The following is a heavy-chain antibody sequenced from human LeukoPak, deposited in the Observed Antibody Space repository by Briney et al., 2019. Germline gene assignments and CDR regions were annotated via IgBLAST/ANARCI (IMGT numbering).Heavy chain of an antibody. CDR3: ARHTGYNYGHVDY. Sequence: SETLSLTCTISSGSISTRGYYWGWIRQPPGKGLECIGSMYYSGSTYYNPSLDSRATISLDTSKNQVSLKLSSVTAADTAHYYCARHTGYNYGHVDYWGQGTLVTVSS. CDR2: MYYSGST. D-gene: IGHD5-18*01. CDR1: SGSISTRGYY. V-gene: IGHV4-39*01. J-gene: IGHJ4*02.